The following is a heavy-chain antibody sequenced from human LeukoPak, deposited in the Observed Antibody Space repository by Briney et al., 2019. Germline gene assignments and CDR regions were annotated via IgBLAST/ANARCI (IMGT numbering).Heavy chain of an antibody. V-gene: IGHV3-53*01. CDR1: GFTFSSYW. Sequence: GGSLRLSCAASGFTFSSYWMSWVRQAPGKGLEWVSVIYSGGSTYYADSVKGRFTISRDNSKNTLYLQMNSLRAEDTAVYYCARELPGDYGDYALDYWGQGTLVTVSS. CDR3: ARELPGDYGDYALDY. CDR2: IYSGGST. J-gene: IGHJ4*02. D-gene: IGHD4-17*01.